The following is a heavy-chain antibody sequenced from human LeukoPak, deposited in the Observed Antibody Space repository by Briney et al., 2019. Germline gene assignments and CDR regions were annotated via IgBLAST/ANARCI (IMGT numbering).Heavy chain of an antibody. J-gene: IGHJ4*02. CDR3: ARVGVDYSGNIIKYYFDY. CDR1: GGSISSYY. D-gene: IGHD4-23*01. V-gene: IGHV4-59*01. Sequence: PSEALSLTCTVSGGSISSYYWSWIRQPPGKGLEWIGYVYYSGTTNYNPSLESRVIISVDTSKNQFSLNLSPVIAADTAVYYCARVGVDYSGNIIKYYFDYWGQGTLVTVSS. CDR2: VYYSGTT.